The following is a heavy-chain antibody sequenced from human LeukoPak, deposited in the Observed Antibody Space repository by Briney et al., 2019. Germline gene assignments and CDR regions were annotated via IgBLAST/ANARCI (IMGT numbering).Heavy chain of an antibody. J-gene: IGHJ4*02. CDR1: GGSISSYY. Sequence: SETLSLTCTVSGGSISSYYWSWIRQPPGKGLEWIGYIYTSGSTNYNPSLKSRVTISVDTSKNQFSLKLSSVTAADTAVYYCVRRSDFDGGFDYWGQGTLVTVSS. CDR2: IYTSGST. V-gene: IGHV4-4*09. D-gene: IGHD2-15*01. CDR3: VRRSDFDGGFDY.